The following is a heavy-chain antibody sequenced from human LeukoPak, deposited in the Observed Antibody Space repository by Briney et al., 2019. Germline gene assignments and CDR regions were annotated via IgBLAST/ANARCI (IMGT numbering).Heavy chain of an antibody. Sequence: SETLSLTCTVSGGSISSYYWSWIRQPPGKGLEWIGYIYYSGSTNYNPSLKSRVTISVDTSKNQFSLKLSSVTAADTAVYYCARSQWFDPWGQGTLVTVSS. J-gene: IGHJ5*02. V-gene: IGHV4-59*01. CDR2: IYYSGST. CDR1: GGSISSYY. CDR3: ARSQWFDP.